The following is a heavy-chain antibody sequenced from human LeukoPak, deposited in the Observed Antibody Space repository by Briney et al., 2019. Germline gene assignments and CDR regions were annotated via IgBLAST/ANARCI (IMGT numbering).Heavy chain of an antibody. V-gene: IGHV3-21*01. J-gene: IGHJ6*02. Sequence: GGSLRLSCAASGFTFSSYSMNWVRQAPGKGLEWVSSISSSSSYIYYADSVKGRFTISRDNAKNSLYLQMNSLRAEDTAVYYCARDRTVSTGGMDVWGQGTTVTVSS. CDR2: ISSSSSYI. CDR3: ARDRTVSTGGMDV. D-gene: IGHD4-11*01. CDR1: GFTFSSYS.